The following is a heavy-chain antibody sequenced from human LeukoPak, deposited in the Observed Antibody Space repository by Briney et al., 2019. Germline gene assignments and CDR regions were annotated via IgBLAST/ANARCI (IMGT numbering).Heavy chain of an antibody. J-gene: IGHJ4*02. CDR1: GYTFTSYA. CDR3: ASGPRVLRFLEWLFYFDY. D-gene: IGHD3-3*01. CDR2: INAGNGNA. V-gene: IGHV1-3*03. Sequence: GASVKVSCKASGYTFTSYAMHWVRQAPGQRLGWRGWINAGNGNAKYSHEVQVRGTITSDTAASTAYMELSSLRSEDMAVYYCASGPRVLRFLEWLFYFDYWGQGTLVTVSS.